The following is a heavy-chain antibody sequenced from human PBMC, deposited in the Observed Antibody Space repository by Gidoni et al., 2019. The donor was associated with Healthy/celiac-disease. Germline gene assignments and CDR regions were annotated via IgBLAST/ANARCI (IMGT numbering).Heavy chain of an antibody. D-gene: IGHD3-10*01. Sequence: EVQLVQSGAEVTKPGESVKISCQGSGYSFTSYWIGWVRQMHGKGRVWMGIIYPGYSDTRYSPSFQGQVTSAADKSISTAYLQWSSLKASDTAMYYCARLYGSGGFGDYWGQGTLVTVSS. CDR2: IYPGYSDT. J-gene: IGHJ4*02. CDR3: ARLYGSGGFGDY. V-gene: IGHV5-51*03. CDR1: GYSFTSYW.